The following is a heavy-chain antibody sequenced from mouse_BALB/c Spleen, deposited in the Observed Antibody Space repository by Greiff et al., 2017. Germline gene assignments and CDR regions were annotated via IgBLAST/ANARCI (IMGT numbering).Heavy chain of an antibody. CDR3: TRLYDGYYNYFDY. Sequence: VQLQQPGAELVRPGASVKLSCKASGYTFTSYWINWVKQRPGQGLEWIGNIYPSDSYTNYNQKFKDKATLTVDKSSSTAYMQLSSPTSEDSAVYYCTRLYDGYYNYFDYWGQGTTLTVSS. J-gene: IGHJ2*01. V-gene: IGHV1-69*02. D-gene: IGHD2-3*01. CDR1: GYTFTSYW. CDR2: IYPSDSYT.